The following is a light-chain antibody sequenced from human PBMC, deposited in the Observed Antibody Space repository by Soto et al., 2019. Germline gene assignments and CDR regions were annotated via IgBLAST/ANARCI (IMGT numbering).Light chain of an antibody. CDR3: QQYNKWPIT. CDR2: RAS. CDR1: QSVGSL. J-gene: IGKJ5*01. V-gene: IGKV3-15*01. Sequence: EIVLTQSPATLSVSPGERATLSCRASQSVGSLLAWYQQRAGQAPSILIYRASSRDTGISGSFRGSGPGTEFTLPLTRLQSEDSEVYYCQQYNKWPITFGQGTRLEIK.